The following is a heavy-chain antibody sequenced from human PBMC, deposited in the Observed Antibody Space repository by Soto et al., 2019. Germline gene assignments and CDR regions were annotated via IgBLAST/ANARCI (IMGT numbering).Heavy chain of an antibody. J-gene: IGHJ4*02. V-gene: IGHV3-23*01. CDR2: ISGSGDNT. Sequence: GGSLRLSCAASGFTFPNYAMSWVRQAPGKGLEWVSGISGSGDNTYYADYVKGRFTISRDNSKNTLYLQMNSLRAEDTAIYYCARGGHSNYHYIDYFDSWGQGA. CDR3: ARGGHSNYHYIDYFDS. D-gene: IGHD3-3*01. CDR1: GFTFPNYA.